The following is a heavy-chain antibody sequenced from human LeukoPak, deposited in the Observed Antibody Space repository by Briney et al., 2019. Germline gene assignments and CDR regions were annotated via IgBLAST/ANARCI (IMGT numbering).Heavy chain of an antibody. V-gene: IGHV3-15*01. CDR3: SKGIVGGSTDWLDP. CDR1: GFTFTYAW. CDR2: IKSKSDGETI. Sequence: GGSLRLSCAASGFTFTYAWMSWVRQAPGKGLEWVGRIKSKSDGETIEYAAPVRGRFTISRDDSKDTLYLHMNNLNTEDTAVYYCSKGIVGGSTDWLDPWGQGTLVTVSS. D-gene: IGHD1-26*01. J-gene: IGHJ5*02.